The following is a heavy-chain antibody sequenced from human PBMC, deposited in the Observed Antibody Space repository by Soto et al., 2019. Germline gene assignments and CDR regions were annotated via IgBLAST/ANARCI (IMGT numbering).Heavy chain of an antibody. Sequence: PSEALSLTCAVSGYCISSRNWWGWIRQPPGKGLEWIGNIYYSGSAYYNPSLKSRVTMSVDTSKNQFSLKLTSVTAVDTAVYYCARGDYAKAFDIWGQGTTVT. CDR2: IYYSGSA. CDR1: GYCISSRNW. V-gene: IGHV4-28*03. CDR3: ARGDYAKAFDI. J-gene: IGHJ3*02. D-gene: IGHD2-2*01.